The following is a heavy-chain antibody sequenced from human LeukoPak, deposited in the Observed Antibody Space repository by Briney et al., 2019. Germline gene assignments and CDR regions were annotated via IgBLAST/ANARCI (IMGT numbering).Heavy chain of an antibody. J-gene: IGHJ3*01. CDR1: GVSISSSY. V-gene: IGHV4-59*08. Sequence: PSETLSLTCNVAGVSISSSYWSWIRQPPGKGLEWIGYISHSGNTNFNPSLKSRVTFSRDTSKNQISLELSSVTAADTAFYYCARGYFDSRESSNAFDVWGQGTMVTVSS. CDR3: ARGYFDSRESSNAFDV. CDR2: ISHSGNT. D-gene: IGHD3-9*01.